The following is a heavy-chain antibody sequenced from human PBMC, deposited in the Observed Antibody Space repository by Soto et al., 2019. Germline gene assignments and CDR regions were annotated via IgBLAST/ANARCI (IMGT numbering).Heavy chain of an antibody. CDR2: ISYDGSNK. CDR3: ARGVRGGXYCSSTSCYTGGNWFDP. V-gene: IGHV3-30-3*01. D-gene: IGHD2-2*02. CDR1: GFTFSSYA. Sequence: GGSLRLSCTASGFTFSSYAMHWVRQAPGKGLEWVAVISYDGSNKYYADSVKGRFTISRDNSKNTLYLQMNSLRAEDTAVYYCARGVRGGXYCSSTSCYTGGNWFDPWGQGTLVTVSS. J-gene: IGHJ5*02.